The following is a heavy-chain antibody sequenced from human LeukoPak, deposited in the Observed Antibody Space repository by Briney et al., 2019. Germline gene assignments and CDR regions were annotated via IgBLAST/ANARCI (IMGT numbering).Heavy chain of an antibody. J-gene: IGHJ5*02. CDR1: SCTISSFY. Sequence: SETLSLTCTVSSCTISSFYWRWIRQPPGQGRGWVGYTYYSGTTNYHRSLKSRVTTPVDTSRNQFILTLSPFTAAATAGYYWRTWNYWGWFGHLGPGTHVT. CDR3: RTWNYWGWFGH. D-gene: IGHD1-7*01. V-gene: IGHV4-59*08. CDR2: TYYSGTT.